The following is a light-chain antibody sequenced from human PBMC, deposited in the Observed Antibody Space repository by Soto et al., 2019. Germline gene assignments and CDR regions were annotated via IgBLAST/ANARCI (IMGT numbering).Light chain of an antibody. CDR1: SSDVGAYNY. V-gene: IGLV2-14*01. CDR2: DVR. J-gene: IGLJ1*01. CDR3: SSYKISSTPYYV. Sequence: QSVLTQPASVSGSPGQSITISCTGTSSDVGAYNYVSWYQQHPGKAPKLMIYDVRKRPSGISNRFSGSKSGNTASLTISGLQAEDESDNFCSSYKISSTPYYVFGTGTKVTVL.